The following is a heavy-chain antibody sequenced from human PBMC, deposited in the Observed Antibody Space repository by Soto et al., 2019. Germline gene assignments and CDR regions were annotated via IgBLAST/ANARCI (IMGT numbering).Heavy chain of an antibody. CDR2: INPNSGGT. V-gene: IGHV1-2*04. Sequence: ASVKVSCKASGYTFTGYYMHWVRQAPGQGLDCMVWINPNSGGTNYAQKFQGWVTMTRDTSISTAYMELSRLRSDDTAVYYCARDQRNRWLVRGYYYGMDVWGQGTTVTVSS. D-gene: IGHD6-6*01. CDR1: GYTFTGYY. CDR3: ARDQRNRWLVRGYYYGMDV. J-gene: IGHJ6*02.